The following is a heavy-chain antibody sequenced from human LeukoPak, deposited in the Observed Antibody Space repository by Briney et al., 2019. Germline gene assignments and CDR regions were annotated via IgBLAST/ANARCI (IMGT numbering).Heavy chain of an antibody. D-gene: IGHD6-13*01. Sequence: GASVKVSCKASGYTFTNYDINWVRQATGQGLEWMGWVNPNSGNTGYAQKFQGRVTMTRNTSISTAYMELSSLRSEDTAVYYCARFGSSSWYVGYYYYGMDVWGQGTTVTVSS. CDR3: ARFGSSSWYVGYYYYGMDV. J-gene: IGHJ6*02. CDR1: GYTFTNYD. CDR2: VNPNSGNT. V-gene: IGHV1-8*01.